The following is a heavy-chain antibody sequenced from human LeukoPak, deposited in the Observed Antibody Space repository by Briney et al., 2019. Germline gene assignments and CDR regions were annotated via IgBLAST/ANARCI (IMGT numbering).Heavy chain of an antibody. D-gene: IGHD4-17*01. CDR3: ARGTVTSPYYYYYYMDV. V-gene: IGHV4-34*01. CDR1: GGSFSGYY. CDR2: INHSGSP. J-gene: IGHJ6*03. Sequence: SETLSLTCAVYGGSFSGYYWSWIRQPPGKGLEWIGEINHSGSPNYNPSLKSRVTISVDTSKNQFSLKLSSVTAADTAVYYCARGTVTSPYYYYYYMDVWGKGTTVTVSS.